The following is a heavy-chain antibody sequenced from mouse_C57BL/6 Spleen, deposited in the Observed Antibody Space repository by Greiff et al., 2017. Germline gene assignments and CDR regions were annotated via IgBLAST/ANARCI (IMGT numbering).Heavy chain of an antibody. CDR3: ARAWDDGYYLIYAMDD. V-gene: IGHV1-53*01. CDR1: GYNFTSDC. Sequence: QVQLQQPGTELVKPGASVKLSCTASGYNFTSDCMHWVKQRPGQGLEWIGNIDPSNGGTNYNEKFKSKATLTVDKSSSTAYMQLSSLTSEDSAVYYGARAWDDGYYLIYAMDDWGQGTSVTVSS. D-gene: IGHD2-3*01. CDR2: IDPSNGGT. J-gene: IGHJ4*01.